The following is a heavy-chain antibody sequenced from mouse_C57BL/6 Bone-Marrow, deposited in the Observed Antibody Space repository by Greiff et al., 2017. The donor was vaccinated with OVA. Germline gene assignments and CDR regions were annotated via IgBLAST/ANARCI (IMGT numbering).Heavy chain of an antibody. CDR3: TRAITTVVVPYYAMDY. D-gene: IGHD1-1*01. CDR1: GFTFSSYA. J-gene: IGHJ4*01. CDR2: ISSGGDYI. V-gene: IGHV5-9-1*02. Sequence: EVNLVESGEGLVKPGGSLKLSCAASGFTFSSYAMSWVRQTPEKRLEWVAYISSGGDYIYYADTVKGRFTISRDNARNTLYLQMSSLKSEDTAMYYCTRAITTVVVPYYAMDYWGQGTSVTVSS.